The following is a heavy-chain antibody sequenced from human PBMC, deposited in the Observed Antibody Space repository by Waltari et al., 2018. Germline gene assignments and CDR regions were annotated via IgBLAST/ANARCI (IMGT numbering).Heavy chain of an antibody. CDR3: ARGSGTYYGRGAFDI. J-gene: IGHJ3*02. D-gene: IGHD1-26*01. CDR1: GFTFSSYW. CDR2: IKKDGSEK. Sequence: EVQLVESGGGLVQPGGSLRLSCAASGFTFSSYWMSWVRQAPGKGLGGVANIKKDGSEKTYGDSVKGRFTSSRDNAKNSVYLQRNSLRAEDTAVYYCARGSGTYYGRGAFDIWGQGTMVTVSS. V-gene: IGHV3-7*01.